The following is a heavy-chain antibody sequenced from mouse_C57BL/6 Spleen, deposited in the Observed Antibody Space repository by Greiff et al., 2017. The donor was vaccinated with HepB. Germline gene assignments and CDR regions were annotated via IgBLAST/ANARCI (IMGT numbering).Heavy chain of an antibody. Sequence: VQLKESGGDLVKPGGSLKLSCAASGFTFSSYGMSWVRQTPDKRLEWVATISSGGSYTYYPDSVKGRFTISRDNAKNTLYLQMSSLKSEDTAMYYCARRYYSNSYAMDYWGQGTSVTVSS. D-gene: IGHD2-5*01. V-gene: IGHV5-6*01. CDR1: GFTFSSYG. CDR2: ISSGGSYT. J-gene: IGHJ4*01. CDR3: ARRYYSNSYAMDY.